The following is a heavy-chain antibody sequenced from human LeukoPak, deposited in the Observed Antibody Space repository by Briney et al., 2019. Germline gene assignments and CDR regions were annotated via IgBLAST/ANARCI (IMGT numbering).Heavy chain of an antibody. J-gene: IGHJ4*02. D-gene: IGHD6-13*01. CDR2: ISSGGSTI. CDR1: GFTFSTYS. V-gene: IGHV3-48*01. CDR3: ARTLGYSSSWYPFDF. Sequence: GGSLRLSCAASGFTFSTYSMNWVRQAPGKGLEWVSYISSGGSTIYYADSVKGRFTISRDNAKNSLYLQMNSLRAEDTAVYYCARTLGYSSSWYPFDFWGQGTLVTVSS.